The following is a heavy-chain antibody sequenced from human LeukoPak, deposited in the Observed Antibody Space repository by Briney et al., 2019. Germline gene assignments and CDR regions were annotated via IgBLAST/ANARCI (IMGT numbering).Heavy chain of an antibody. CDR2: INHSGST. D-gene: IGHD3-22*01. CDR1: GGSFSGYY. CDR3: ARKDTEQDSSGSPFDY. Sequence: SETLSLTCAVYGGSFSGYYWSWIRQPPGKGLEWIGEINHSGSTNYNPSLKSRATISVDTSKNQFSLKLSSVTAADTAVYYCARKDTEQDSSGSPFDYWGQGTLVTVSS. V-gene: IGHV4-34*01. J-gene: IGHJ4*02.